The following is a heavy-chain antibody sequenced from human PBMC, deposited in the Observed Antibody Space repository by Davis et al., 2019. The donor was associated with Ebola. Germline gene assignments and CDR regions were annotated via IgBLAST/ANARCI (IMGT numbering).Heavy chain of an antibody. CDR2: ISAYNGNT. V-gene: IGHV1-18*01. CDR3: ARLPALSIAARRNYYYYGMDV. CDR1: GYTFISYG. Sequence: ASVKVSCKASGYTFISYGISWVRQAPGQGLEWMGWISAYNGNTNYAQKLQGRVTMTTDTSTSTAYMELRNLRSADTAVYYCARLPALSIAARRNYYYYGMDVWGQGTTVTVSS. J-gene: IGHJ6*02. D-gene: IGHD6-6*01.